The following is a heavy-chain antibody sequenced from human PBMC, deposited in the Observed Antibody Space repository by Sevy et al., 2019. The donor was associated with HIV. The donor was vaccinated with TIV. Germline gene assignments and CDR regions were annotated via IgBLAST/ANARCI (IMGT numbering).Heavy chain of an antibody. V-gene: IGHV3-23*01. Sequence: GGSLRLSCAASGFTFSSYAMSWVRQAPGKGLEWVSGINGGGGSTYYRNSVKGRFTVSRDNSKNTVYLQMNSLRADDTAVYYCAKAPYYDFWSHNYNNWFDPWGQGTLVTVSS. CDR3: AKAPYYDFWSHNYNNWFDP. D-gene: IGHD3-3*01. J-gene: IGHJ5*02. CDR1: GFTFSSYA. CDR2: INGGGGST.